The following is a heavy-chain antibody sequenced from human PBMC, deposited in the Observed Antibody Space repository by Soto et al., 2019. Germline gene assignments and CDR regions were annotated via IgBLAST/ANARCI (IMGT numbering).Heavy chain of an antibody. CDR2: MKQDGSEK. CDR1: GFTFSNYW. Sequence: EVQLVESGGGLVQPGGSLRLSCVASGFTFSNYWIGWVRQAPGKGLEWVANMKQDGSEKYYLDSVKGRFTISRDNAKNSLFLQMNSLRAEDTAVYYCAAGVYELDPWGQGTLVTVSS. J-gene: IGHJ5*02. D-gene: IGHD3-16*01. CDR3: AAGVYELDP. V-gene: IGHV3-7*01.